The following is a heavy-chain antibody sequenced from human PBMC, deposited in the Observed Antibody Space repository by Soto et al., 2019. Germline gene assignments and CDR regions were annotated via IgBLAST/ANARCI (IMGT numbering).Heavy chain of an antibody. CDR3: ARAPPMVRRVTTSLLDY. V-gene: IGHV3-30-3*01. CDR1: GFTFSSYA. Sequence: GGSLRLSCAASGFTFSSYAMHWVRQAPGKGLEWVAVRSYDGSNENYADSVKGRFTISRDNSKNTLYLQMNSLRAEDTAVYYCARAPPMVRRVTTSLLDYWGQGTLVTVSS. D-gene: IGHD3-10*01. J-gene: IGHJ4*02. CDR2: RSYDGSNE.